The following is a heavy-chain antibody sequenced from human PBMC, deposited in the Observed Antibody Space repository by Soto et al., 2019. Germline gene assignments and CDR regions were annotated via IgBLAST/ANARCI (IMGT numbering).Heavy chain of an antibody. CDR1: GYTFITYY. Sequence: SVKVSFKASGYTFITYYMHWVRQAPEQGLEWMGMINPSGGTTRYAQKFQDRVTMTRDTSTSTVHMELSSLRSEDTAVYYCARDHRSGYNPYNWFDPWGQGTPVTVSS. V-gene: IGHV1-46*01. CDR2: INPSGGTT. D-gene: IGHD5-12*01. CDR3: ARDHRSGYNPYNWFDP. J-gene: IGHJ5*02.